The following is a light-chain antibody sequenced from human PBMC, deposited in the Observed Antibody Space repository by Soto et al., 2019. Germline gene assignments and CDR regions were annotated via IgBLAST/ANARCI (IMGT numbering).Light chain of an antibody. Sequence: QSVLAQPRSVSGSPGQSVTISCTGTSSDVGGYNYVSWYQQHPGKAPKLMIYDVSKRPSGVPDRFSGSKSGNTASLTISGLHAEDEADYYCCSYAGSYFYVFATGTKVTVL. CDR1: SSDVGGYNY. CDR3: CSYAGSYFYV. V-gene: IGLV2-11*01. CDR2: DVS. J-gene: IGLJ1*01.